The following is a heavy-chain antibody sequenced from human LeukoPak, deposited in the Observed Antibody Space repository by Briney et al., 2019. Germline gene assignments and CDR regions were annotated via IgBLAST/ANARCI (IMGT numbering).Heavy chain of an antibody. D-gene: IGHD6-13*01. V-gene: IGHV4-39*07. CDR3: ARVIIAAAANYFDY. CDR1: GGSISSSSYY. J-gene: IGHJ4*02. Sequence: PSETLSLTCTVSGGSISSSSYYWGWIRQPPGKGLEWIGSIYYSGSTYYNPSLKSRVTISVDTSKNQFSLKLSSVTAADTAVYYCARVIIAAAANYFDYWGQGTLVTVSS. CDR2: IYYSGST.